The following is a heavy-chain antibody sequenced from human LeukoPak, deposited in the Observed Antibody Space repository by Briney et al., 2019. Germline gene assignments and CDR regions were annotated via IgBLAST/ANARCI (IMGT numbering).Heavy chain of an antibody. Sequence: GGSPRLSCAASGFTVSSNYMSWVRQAPGKGLEWVSVIYSGGSTYYADSVKGRFTISRHNSKNTLYLQMNSLRAEDTAVYYCARDAPVTTGSYYYYGMDVWGQGTTVTVSS. V-gene: IGHV3-53*04. CDR2: IYSGGST. CDR1: GFTVSSNY. CDR3: ARDAPVTTGSYYYYGMDV. J-gene: IGHJ6*02. D-gene: IGHD4-17*01.